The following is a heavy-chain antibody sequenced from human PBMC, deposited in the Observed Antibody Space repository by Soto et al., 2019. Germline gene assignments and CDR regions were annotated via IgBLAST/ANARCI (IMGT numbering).Heavy chain of an antibody. J-gene: IGHJ4*02. CDR3: ARLAIAAADFDY. V-gene: IGHV4-39*01. D-gene: IGHD6-13*01. CDR2: IYYSGST. CDR1: GGSISSSTYY. Sequence: LSLTCTVSGGSISSSTYYWGWIRQPPGKGLEWIGSIYYSGSTYYNPSLKSRVTISVDTSKNQFSLKLSSVAAADTAVYYCARLAIAAADFDYWGQGTLVTAPQ.